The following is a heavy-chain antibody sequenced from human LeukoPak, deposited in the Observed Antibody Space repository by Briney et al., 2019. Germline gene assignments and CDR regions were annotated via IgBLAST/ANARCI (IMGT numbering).Heavy chain of an antibody. CDR1: GYTFTSYD. Sequence: SVKVSCKASGYTFTSYDINWVRQATGQGLEWVGGIIPVFGTVKYAQKLQGRVTITTDESTSTVYMELSSLRSEDTAVYYCARANSAYYDSGSFYSPGYWGRGTLVTVSS. J-gene: IGHJ4*02. V-gene: IGHV1-69*05. CDR3: ARANSAYYDSGSFYSPGY. CDR2: IIPVFGTV. D-gene: IGHD3-10*01.